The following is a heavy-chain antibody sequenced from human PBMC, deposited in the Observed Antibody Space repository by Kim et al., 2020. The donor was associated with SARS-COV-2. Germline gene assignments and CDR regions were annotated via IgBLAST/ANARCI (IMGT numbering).Heavy chain of an antibody. CDR3: ARTAIWDMHFFDY. Sequence: GGSLRLSCSVSGFIFGDYVMSWVRQAPGKGLEWVGFVSSKPYGGTNEYAASVKGRFSISRDDSNNIAYLQMNSLKTEDTAVYYCARTAIWDMHFFDYWGRGTLVTVPS. CDR2: VSSKPYGGTN. CDR1: GFIFGDYV. V-gene: IGHV3-49*04. D-gene: IGHD2-21*02. J-gene: IGHJ4*02.